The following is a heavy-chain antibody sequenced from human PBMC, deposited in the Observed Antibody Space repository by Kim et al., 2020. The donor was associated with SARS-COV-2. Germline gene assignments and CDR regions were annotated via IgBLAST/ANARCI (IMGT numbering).Heavy chain of an antibody. CDR3: ARASYSSSPFDY. V-gene: IGHV1-8*01. D-gene: IGHD6-6*01. J-gene: IGHJ4*02. Sequence: GCAEKFQGRVTMTRNTSISTAYMELSSLRSEDTAVYYWARASYSSSPFDYWGQGTLVTVSS.